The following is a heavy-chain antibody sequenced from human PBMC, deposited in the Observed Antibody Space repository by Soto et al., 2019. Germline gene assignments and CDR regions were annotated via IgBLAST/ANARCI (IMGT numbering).Heavy chain of an antibody. CDR3: ARGGDRFAGMDV. D-gene: IGHD3-16*01. CDR2: ISTAGDT. CDR1: GFGFNGYD. J-gene: IGHJ6*02. V-gene: IGHV3-13*01. Sequence: EVQLVESGGGLVQPGGSLRLSCAASGFGFNGYDMHWVRQAPGKNLEWVAAISTAGDTYYLGSVKGRFTISREDAKNSLSLQMNSLRGGDTAVYYCARGGDRFAGMDVWGQGTTVTVSS.